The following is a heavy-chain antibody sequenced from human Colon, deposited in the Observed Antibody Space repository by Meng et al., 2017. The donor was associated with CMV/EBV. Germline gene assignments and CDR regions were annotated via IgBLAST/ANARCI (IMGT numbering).Heavy chain of an antibody. CDR2: MFYSGST. CDR1: GGSISSYY. J-gene: IGHJ4*02. V-gene: IGHV4-59*01. D-gene: IGHD3-3*01. CDR3: ARATVWSANHLYFDN. Sequence: SETLSLTCTISGGSISSYYWSWIRQPPGKGLEWIGYMFYSGSTSYNPSLRGRLTLSIDTSENQFSLRLSSVTAADTAVYYCARATVWSANHLYFDNWGQGTLVTVSS.